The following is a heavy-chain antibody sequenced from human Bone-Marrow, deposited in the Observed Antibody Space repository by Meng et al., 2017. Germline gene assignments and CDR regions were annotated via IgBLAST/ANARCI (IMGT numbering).Heavy chain of an antibody. Sequence: EGERVETGGGLLQPGGSRGLSCAASGFTVSSNYMSWVRQAPGKGLEWVSVIYSGGSTYYADSVKGRFTISRDNSKNTLYLQMNSLRAEDTAVYYCAKDGVAGWFDPWGQGTLVTVSS. CDR3: AKDGVAGWFDP. CDR2: IYSGGST. V-gene: IGHV3-53*02. CDR1: GFTVSSNY. J-gene: IGHJ5*02. D-gene: IGHD3-3*01.